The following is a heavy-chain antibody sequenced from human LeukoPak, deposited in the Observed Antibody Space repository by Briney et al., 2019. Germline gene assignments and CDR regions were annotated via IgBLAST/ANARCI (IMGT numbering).Heavy chain of an antibody. V-gene: IGHV3-33*01. J-gene: IGHJ6*02. CDR3: AGGVPAYYYYGMDV. D-gene: IGHD2-2*01. CDR2: IWYDRSHN. Sequence: VIWYDRSHNSYAASVKGRFTISRDNSKNTLYLQINSLRAEDTAVYYCAGGVPAYYYYGMDVWGQGTTVTVSS.